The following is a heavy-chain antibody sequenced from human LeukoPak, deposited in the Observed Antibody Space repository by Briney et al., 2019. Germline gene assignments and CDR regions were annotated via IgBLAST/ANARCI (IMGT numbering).Heavy chain of an antibody. D-gene: IGHD2-2*01. Sequence: PSETLSLTCAVSGGSFSGYYWTWIHQPPGKGLEWIGEINHSGSANYNPSLMSRVTISLDTSKNHFSLRLSSVTAADTAVYYCARGPSYCSSTSCYVDNWFDPWGQGTLVTVSS. CDR3: ARGPSYCSSTSCYVDNWFDP. J-gene: IGHJ5*02. CDR1: GGSFSGYY. CDR2: INHSGSA. V-gene: IGHV4-34*01.